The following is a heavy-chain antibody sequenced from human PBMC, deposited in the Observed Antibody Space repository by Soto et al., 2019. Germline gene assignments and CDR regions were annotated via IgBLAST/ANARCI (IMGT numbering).Heavy chain of an antibody. V-gene: IGHV3-74*01. J-gene: IGHJ4*02. D-gene: IGHD2-21*02. Sequence: LGLWWEASGFTFCCYWMHWVRQAPVKGLVGVSRINSDGRSTSDADSVKGRLIISRDNGKDALYRQMNSLRAEDTAVYCRARHCLTCGDCVIDYWAEGIL. CDR3: ARHCLTCGDCVIDY. CDR2: INSDGRST. CDR1: GFTFCCYW.